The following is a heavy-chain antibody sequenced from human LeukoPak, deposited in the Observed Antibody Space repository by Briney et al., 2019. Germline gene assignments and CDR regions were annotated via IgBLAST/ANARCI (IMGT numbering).Heavy chain of an antibody. CDR2: INHSGST. D-gene: IGHD2-2*02. V-gene: IGHV4-34*01. CDR1: GGSISSYY. Sequence: SETLSLTCTVSGGSISSYYWSWIRQPPGKGLEWIGEINHSGSTNYNPSLKSRVTISVDTSKNQFSLKLSSVTAADTAVYYCARGRMKKDIVVVPAAIRRWFDPWGQGTLVTVSS. J-gene: IGHJ5*02. CDR3: ARGRMKKDIVVVPAAIRRWFDP.